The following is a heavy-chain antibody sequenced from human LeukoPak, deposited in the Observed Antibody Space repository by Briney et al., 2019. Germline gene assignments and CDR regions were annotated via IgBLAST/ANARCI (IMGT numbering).Heavy chain of an antibody. Sequence: SETLSLTCTVSGGSISSSSYYWGWIRQPPGKGLEWIGSIYYSGSTYYNPSLKSRVTISVDTSKNQFSLKLSSVTAADTAVYYCVRDPGGISYDWFDPWGQGTLVTVSS. D-gene: IGHD4-23*01. CDR1: GGSISSSSYY. J-gene: IGHJ5*02. CDR3: VRDPGGISYDWFDP. CDR2: IYYSGST. V-gene: IGHV4-39*07.